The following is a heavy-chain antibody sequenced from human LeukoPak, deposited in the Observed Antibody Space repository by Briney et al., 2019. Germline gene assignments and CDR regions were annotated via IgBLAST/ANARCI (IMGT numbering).Heavy chain of an antibody. J-gene: IGHJ4*02. D-gene: IGHD6-19*01. CDR3: AKDVAPDSGWDLDY. CDR2: IYNSGAKI. Sequence: GGPLRLSCGVSGLTFSTYFMTWVPQAREKGLEWVSSIYNSGAKIFYADSVKGRFTISRDNSKNMLYLQMNSLRVEDTAVYYCAKDVAPDSGWDLDYWGQGTLVTVSS. V-gene: IGHV3-23*01. CDR1: GLTFSTYF.